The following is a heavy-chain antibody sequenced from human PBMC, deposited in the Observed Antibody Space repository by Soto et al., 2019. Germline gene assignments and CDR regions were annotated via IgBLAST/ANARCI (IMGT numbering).Heavy chain of an antibody. CDR1: GFTFSSYE. J-gene: IGHJ4*02. CDR3: ARDSYDSLWGTNGGIY. D-gene: IGHD3-16*01. Sequence: GSLRLSRTASGFTFSSYEMNWVRQAPGKGLEWVTYISSSGSTTYYADSVKGRFTISRDNAKNSLYLQMHSLRAEDTAFYYCARDSYDSLWGTNGGIYWGQGTLVTVSS. CDR2: ISSSGSTT. V-gene: IGHV3-48*03.